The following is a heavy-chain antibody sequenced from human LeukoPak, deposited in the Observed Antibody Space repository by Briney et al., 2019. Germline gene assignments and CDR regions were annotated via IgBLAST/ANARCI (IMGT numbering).Heavy chain of an antibody. CDR2: IYTSGST. CDR3: ASVTMVRGVNDAFDI. Sequence: PSETLSLTCTVSGGSISSYYWSWIRQPAGKGLEWIGRIYTSGSTNYNPSLKSRVTMSVDTSKNQFSLKLSSVTAADTAVYYCASVTMVRGVNDAFDIWGQGTMVTVSS. CDR1: GGSISSYY. V-gene: IGHV4-4*07. D-gene: IGHD3-10*01. J-gene: IGHJ3*02.